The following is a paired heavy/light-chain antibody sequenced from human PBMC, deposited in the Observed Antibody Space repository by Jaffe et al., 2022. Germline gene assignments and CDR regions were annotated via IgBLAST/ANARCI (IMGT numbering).Heavy chain of an antibody. J-gene: IGHJ5*02. D-gene: IGHD6-13*01. CDR2: ISSSGSTI. CDR3: ARDGGQGIAAAGTIPENWFDP. Sequence: QVQLVESGGGLVKPGGSLRLSCAASGFTFSDYYMSWIRQAPGKGLEWVSYISSSGSTIYYADSVKGRFTISRDNAKNSLYLQMNSLRAEDTAVYYCARDGGQGIAAAGTIPENWFDPWGQGTLVTVSS. V-gene: IGHV3-11*01. CDR1: GFTFSDYY.
Light chain of an antibody. CDR2: DAS. CDR1: QDISNY. Sequence: DIQMTQSPSSLSASVGDRVTITCQASQDISNYLNWYQQKPGKAPKLLIYDASNLETGVPSRFSGSGSGTDFTFTISSLQPEDIATYYCQQYDNLPPSITFGQGTRLEIK. CDR3: QQYDNLPPSIT. J-gene: IGKJ5*01. V-gene: IGKV1-33*01.